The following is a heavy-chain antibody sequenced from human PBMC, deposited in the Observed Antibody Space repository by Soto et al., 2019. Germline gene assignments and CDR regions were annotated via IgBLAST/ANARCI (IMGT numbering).Heavy chain of an antibody. D-gene: IGHD4-17*01. V-gene: IGHV3-48*02. CDR3: ARLPKGSTVTS. J-gene: IGHJ4*02. Sequence: GGSLRLSCAASGFRFSDYSMNWVRQAPGKGLEWVSYITSSGDSIYYADSVKGRFTVSRDNAKNSLFLQMNGLRDEDTAVYYCARLPKGSTVTSWGQGTLVTVSS. CDR1: GFRFSDYS. CDR2: ITSSGDSI.